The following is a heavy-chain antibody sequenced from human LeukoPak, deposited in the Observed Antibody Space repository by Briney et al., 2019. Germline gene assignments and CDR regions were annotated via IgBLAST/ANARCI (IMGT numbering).Heavy chain of an antibody. CDR3: AKDTYYYDSSGLRLDY. CDR1: GFTFSSYG. J-gene: IGHJ4*02. CDR2: IWYDGSNK. Sequence: GGSLRLSCAASGFTFSSYGMHWVRQAPGKGLEWVAVIWYDGSNKYYADSVKGRFTISRDNSKNTLYLQMNSLRAEDTAVYYCAKDTYYYDSSGLRLDYWGQGTLVTVSS. V-gene: IGHV3-33*06. D-gene: IGHD3-22*01.